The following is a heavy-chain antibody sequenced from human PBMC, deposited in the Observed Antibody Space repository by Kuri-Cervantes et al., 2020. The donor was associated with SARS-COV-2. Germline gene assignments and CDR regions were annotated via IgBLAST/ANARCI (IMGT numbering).Heavy chain of an antibody. V-gene: IGHV5-51*01. D-gene: IGHD5-24*01. Sequence: GASLKISWEGSGYCFTSYWIGWVRQMPGQGLEWMGIIYPGDSDTGYNPFFQGQVTISTDKSISTAYLQWSSLKASDTAMYYCARLRATPWRDAFDIWGQGTMVTVSS. CDR3: ARLRATPWRDAFDI. CDR2: IYPGDSDT. J-gene: IGHJ3*02. CDR1: GYCFTSYW.